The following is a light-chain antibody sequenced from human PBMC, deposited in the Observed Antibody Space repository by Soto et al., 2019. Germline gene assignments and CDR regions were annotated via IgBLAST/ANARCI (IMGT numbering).Light chain of an antibody. CDR3: TSYTRSGLYV. CDR1: SSDIGGSTY. CDR2: DVN. V-gene: IGLV2-14*01. Sequence: QSVLTQPASVSGSPGQSITVSCTGTSSDIGGSTYVSWYQQHPGKAPRLIIYDVNNRPSGVAARFSASKSGNTASLTISGLQAEDEADYYCTSYTRSGLYVCGTGTKVTVL. J-gene: IGLJ1*01.